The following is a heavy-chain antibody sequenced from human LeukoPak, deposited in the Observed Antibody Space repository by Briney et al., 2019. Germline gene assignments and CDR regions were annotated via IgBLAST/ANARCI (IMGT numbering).Heavy chain of an antibody. CDR2: IYYSGST. J-gene: IGHJ1*01. V-gene: IGHV4-38-2*02. CDR1: GYSISSGYY. CDR3: ASLTKGTVTSLAEYFQH. Sequence: SETLSLTCTVSGYSISSGYYWSWIRQPPGKGLEWIGYIYYSGSTNYNPSLKSRVTISVDTSKNQFSLKLSSVTAADTAVYYCASLTKGTVTSLAEYFQHWGQGTLVTVSS. D-gene: IGHD4-17*01.